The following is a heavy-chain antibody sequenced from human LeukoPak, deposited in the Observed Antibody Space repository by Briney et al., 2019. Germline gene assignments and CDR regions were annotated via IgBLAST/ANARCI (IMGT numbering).Heavy chain of an antibody. D-gene: IGHD1-26*01. J-gene: IGHJ4*02. V-gene: IGHV3-7*01. CDR3: AKIPESATT. Sequence: GGSLRLSCAVSGFNFSSYWMSWVRQAPGKGLEWVANTKQDGSEKNYVDSVKGRFTISRDNAKNSLYLQMNSLRAEDTAVYYCAKIPESATTWGQGTLVTVSS. CDR2: TKQDGSEK. CDR1: GFNFSSYW.